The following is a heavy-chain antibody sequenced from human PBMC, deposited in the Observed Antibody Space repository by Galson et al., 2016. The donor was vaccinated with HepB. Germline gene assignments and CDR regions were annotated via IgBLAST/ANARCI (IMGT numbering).Heavy chain of an antibody. CDR1: GYTFTTYG. J-gene: IGHJ4*02. CDR2: INAHNGYT. Sequence: QSGAEVKQPGASVTVSCKACGYTFTTYGIAWVRQAPGEGLEWLGWINAHNGYTNYAQRLQGRITVTTDASTNTAYMDLRSLTSDDSAVYYCARGPRGGVDYWGQGTLVTVSS. V-gene: IGHV1-18*01. CDR3: ARGPRGGVDY. D-gene: IGHD3-16*01.